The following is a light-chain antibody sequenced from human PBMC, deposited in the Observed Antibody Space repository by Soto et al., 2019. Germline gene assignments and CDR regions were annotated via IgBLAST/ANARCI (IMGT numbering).Light chain of an antibody. CDR1: SSDVGYYNY. V-gene: IGLV2-14*03. CDR2: DVR. Sequence: QSVLTQPASVSGSPGQSITISCTGTSSDVGYYNYVSWYQQHPGKAPKLMIYDVRNRLSGVSNRFSGSKSGNTASLTISGLQAEDEADYYCSSYTSSSTYVFGTGTKLTVL. CDR3: SSYTSSSTYV. J-gene: IGLJ1*01.